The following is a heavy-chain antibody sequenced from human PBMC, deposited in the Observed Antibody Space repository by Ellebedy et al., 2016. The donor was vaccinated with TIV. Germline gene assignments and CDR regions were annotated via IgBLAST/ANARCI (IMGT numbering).Heavy chain of an antibody. CDR2: ISYDGSNK. Sequence: GGSLRLXCAASGFTFSSYAMHWVRQAPGKGLEWVAVISYDGSNKYYADSVKGRFTISRDNSKNTLYLQMNSLRAEDTAVYYCARHSQGHDDPDFDYWGLGTLVTVSS. J-gene: IGHJ4*02. CDR1: GFTFSSYA. CDR3: ARHSQGHDDPDFDY. V-gene: IGHV3-30-3*01. D-gene: IGHD1-1*01.